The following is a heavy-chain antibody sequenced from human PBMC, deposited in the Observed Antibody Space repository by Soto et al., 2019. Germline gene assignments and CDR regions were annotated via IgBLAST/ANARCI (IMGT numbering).Heavy chain of an antibody. CDR1: GFTFSTYW. CDR2: INSDGTST. V-gene: IGHV3-74*01. Sequence: QPVGSLRLSCAASGFTFSTYWMHCVRQAPGKGLVWVSHINSDGTSTTYADSVKGRFTISRDNAKNTLYLQMNSLRAEDTAVYYCARAEWLLTVYGLDVWGQGTTVTVSS. D-gene: IGHD3-3*01. J-gene: IGHJ6*02. CDR3: ARAEWLLTVYGLDV.